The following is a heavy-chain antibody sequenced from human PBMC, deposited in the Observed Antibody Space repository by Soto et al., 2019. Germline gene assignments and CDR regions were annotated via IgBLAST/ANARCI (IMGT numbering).Heavy chain of an antibody. CDR1: GITFSTYA. V-gene: IGHV3-23*01. CDR2: ISGSGGST. Sequence: EVQLLESGGGLVQPGGSLRLSCTASGITFSTYAMSWVRLAPGKGLKWVSHISGSGGSTYYADSVKGRFTISRDNSKKLLYLQMNSLRDEDTAVYYCAAARMTHYYGPVSWGNSFDPWGQGTLVTVSS. D-gene: IGHD3-10*01. J-gene: IGHJ5*02. CDR3: AAARMTHYYGPVSWGNSFDP.